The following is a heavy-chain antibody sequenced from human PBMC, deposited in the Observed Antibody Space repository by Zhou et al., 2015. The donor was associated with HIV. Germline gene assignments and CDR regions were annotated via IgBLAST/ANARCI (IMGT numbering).Heavy chain of an antibody. Sequence: QVQLLQSGAEVKKPDSSVRVSCKGSGDAFSSYSISWVRQAPGQGLQWMGRIIPLFGTPEYAQTFQDRVTISADEYTNTVYMELRSLRSEDTAVYYCARDRGGATRPDWRYFDLWGRGTLVTVSS. V-gene: IGHV1-69*01. CDR2: IIPLFGTP. CDR1: GDAFSSYS. CDR3: ARDRGGATRPDWRYFDL. D-gene: IGHD6-6*01. J-gene: IGHJ2*01.